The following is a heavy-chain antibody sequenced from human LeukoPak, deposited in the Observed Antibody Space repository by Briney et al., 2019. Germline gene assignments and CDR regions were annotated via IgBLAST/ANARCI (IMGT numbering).Heavy chain of an antibody. Sequence: PSETLSLTCTVSGGSISSYYWSWIRQPAGKGLEWIGRIYSTGSTNYNPPLKSRVTMSVHTSKNQFSLRLRSVTAADTAVYYCARQIASAGTAGFDFWGQGALVTVSS. V-gene: IGHV4-4*07. CDR1: GGSISSYY. CDR3: ARQIASAGTAGFDF. CDR2: IYSTGST. J-gene: IGHJ4*02. D-gene: IGHD6-13*01.